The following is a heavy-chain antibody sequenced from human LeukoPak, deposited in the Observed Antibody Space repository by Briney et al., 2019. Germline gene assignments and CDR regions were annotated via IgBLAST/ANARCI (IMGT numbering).Heavy chain of an antibody. J-gene: IGHJ4*02. CDR3: AREAVAGYFDY. CDR1: GASISSGGYS. V-gene: IGHV4-30-2*01. Sequence: SETLSLTCAVSGASISSGGYSWNWIRQPPGKGLEWIGCIYHTGSTYYNPSLKSRVTMSVDKSKNQFSLKLSSVTAADTAVYYCAREAVAGYFDYWGQGTLVTVSS. CDR2: IYHTGST. D-gene: IGHD6-19*01.